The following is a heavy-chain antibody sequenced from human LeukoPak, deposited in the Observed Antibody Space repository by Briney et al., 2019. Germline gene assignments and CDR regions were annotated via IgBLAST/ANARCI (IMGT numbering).Heavy chain of an antibody. Sequence: RAGGSLRLSCAASGFTFGSYDMHWVRQVTGKGLEWVSAIGTAGDTYYLGSVKGRFTISRENAKNSLYLQMNSLRAGDTAVYYCARGGGYTYDYYFDSWGQGTLVTVSS. CDR2: IGTAGDT. CDR1: GFTFGSYD. J-gene: IGHJ4*02. D-gene: IGHD5-18*01. V-gene: IGHV3-13*01. CDR3: ARGGGYTYDYYFDS.